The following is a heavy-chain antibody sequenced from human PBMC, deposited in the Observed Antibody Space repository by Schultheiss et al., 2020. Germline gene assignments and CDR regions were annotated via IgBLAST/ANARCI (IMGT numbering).Heavy chain of an antibody. CDR2: IYYSGST. Sequence: SGPTLVKPTQTLTLTCTVSGFSLSNARMGVSWIRQPPGKGLEWIGYIYYSGSTYYNPSLKSRVTISVDTSKNQFSLKLSSVTAADTAVYYCARGRMQWLVWGRGTLVIVFS. V-gene: IGHV4-30-4*08. CDR1: GFSLSNARMG. CDR3: ARGRMQWLV. D-gene: IGHD6-19*01. J-gene: IGHJ4*02.